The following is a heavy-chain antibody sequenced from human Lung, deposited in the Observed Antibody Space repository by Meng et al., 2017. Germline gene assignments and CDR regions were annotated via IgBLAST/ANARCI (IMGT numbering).Heavy chain of an antibody. CDR3: AKKGWLYWGSGDDY. CDR1: GFTFSRYA. J-gene: IGHJ4*02. V-gene: IGHV3-23*04. Sequence: EVNRVGEGGGLVQPGGCLRLSCAASGFTFSRYAMSWVRQAPGKGLEWVSAISGSGSSPYYADSVKGRFTISRDNSKNTLYLQMNSLRAEDTAVYYCAKKGWLYWGSGDDYWGQGTLVTVSS. CDR2: ISGSGSSP. D-gene: IGHD7-27*01.